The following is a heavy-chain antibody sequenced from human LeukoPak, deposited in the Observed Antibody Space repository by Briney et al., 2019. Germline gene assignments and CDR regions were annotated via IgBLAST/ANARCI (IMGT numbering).Heavy chain of an antibody. CDR3: AREKDYYGSGSPYGMDV. V-gene: IGHV3-21*01. J-gene: IGHJ6*04. D-gene: IGHD3-10*01. CDR1: GFTFSSYS. Sequence: GGSLRLSCAASGFTFSSYSMNWVRQAPGKGLEGVSSISSSSSYIYYADSVKGRFTISRDNAKNSLYLQMNSMRAEDTAVYYCAREKDYYGSGSPYGMDVWGKGTTVTVSS. CDR2: ISSSSSYI.